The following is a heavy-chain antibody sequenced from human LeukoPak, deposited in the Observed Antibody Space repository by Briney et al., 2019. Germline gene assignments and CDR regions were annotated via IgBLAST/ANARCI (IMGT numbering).Heavy chain of an antibody. D-gene: IGHD3-10*01. CDR2: IKKDGSEK. CDR3: VGGPGY. CDR1: GFTFSTYS. V-gene: IGHV3-7*01. Sequence: PGGSLRLSCAASGFTFSTYSMSWVRQAPGKGLEWVANIKKDGSEKYYVDSVKGRFTISRDNAKNSLYLQMNSLRGEDTAVYYCVGGPGYWGQGTLVTVSS. J-gene: IGHJ4*02.